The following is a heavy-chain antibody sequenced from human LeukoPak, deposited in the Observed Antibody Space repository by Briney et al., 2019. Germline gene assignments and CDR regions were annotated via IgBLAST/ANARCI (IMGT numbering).Heavy chain of an antibody. CDR2: IYSGGST. Sequence: PGGSLRLSRAASGFTVSSNYMSWVRQAPGKGLEWVSVIYSGGSTYYADSVKGRFTISRDNSKNTLYLQMNSLRAEDTAVYYCARDPGNYGVVPGDYWGQGTLVTVSS. CDR1: GFTVSSNY. J-gene: IGHJ4*02. CDR3: ARDPGNYGVVPGDY. D-gene: IGHD4-17*01. V-gene: IGHV3-66*01.